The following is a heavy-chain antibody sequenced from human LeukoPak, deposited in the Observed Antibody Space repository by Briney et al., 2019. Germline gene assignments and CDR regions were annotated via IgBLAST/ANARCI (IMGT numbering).Heavy chain of an antibody. D-gene: IGHD6-19*01. CDR3: ATPGIAVAGNYDY. CDR2: INSGGST. CDR1: GFTVSNNH. J-gene: IGHJ4*02. V-gene: IGHV3-53*01. Sequence: GGSLRLSCAASGFTVSNNHMSWVRQAPGKGLAWVSLINSGGSTYYADSVKGRFTISRDNSKNTLYLQMNSLRAEDTAVYYCATPGIAVAGNYDYWGQGTLVTVSS.